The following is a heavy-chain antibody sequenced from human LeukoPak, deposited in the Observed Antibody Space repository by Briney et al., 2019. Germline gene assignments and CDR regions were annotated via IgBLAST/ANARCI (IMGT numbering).Heavy chain of an antibody. CDR2: IIPIFGTA. CDR3: ARDGVGGFVPSYYYYMDV. D-gene: IGHD1-26*01. CDR1: GGTFSSYA. Sequence: GATVKVSCKASGGTFSSYAISWVRQAPGQGLEWMGGIIPIFGTANYAQKFQGRVTITTDESTSTAYMELSSLRSEDTAVYYCARDGVGGFVPSYYYYMDVWGKGTTVTVSS. J-gene: IGHJ6*03. V-gene: IGHV1-69*05.